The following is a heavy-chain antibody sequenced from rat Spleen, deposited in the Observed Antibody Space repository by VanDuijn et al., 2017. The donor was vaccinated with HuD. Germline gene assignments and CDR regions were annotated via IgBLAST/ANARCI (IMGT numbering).Heavy chain of an antibody. Sequence: QVQLKESGPGLVQPSQTLSLTCTVAGFSLTSHNVHWVRQPPGKGLGWVGIMWRDGTLSYNSTLQSRPSISRDTSKSQVFLRMSSLQTEDTATYYCARDFGGYGGYVMDAWGQGTSVTVSS. V-gene: IGHV2-32*01. CDR1: GFSLTSHN. J-gene: IGHJ4*01. D-gene: IGHD1-12*03. CDR3: ARDFGGYGGYVMDA. CDR2: MWRDGTL.